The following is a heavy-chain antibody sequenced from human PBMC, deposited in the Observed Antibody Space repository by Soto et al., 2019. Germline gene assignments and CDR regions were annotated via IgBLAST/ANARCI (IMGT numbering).Heavy chain of an antibody. Sequence: SETLSLTCIVSGESISSSSFYWGWIRQPPGKGLGWIGSIYYSGRTYYNPSFKSRVTISIDTSKNQFSLKLSSVTATDTAVYYCARQRTTVVTQAYFDHWGQGALVTVSS. V-gene: IGHV4-39*01. CDR3: ARQRTTVVTQAYFDH. CDR1: GESISSSSFY. J-gene: IGHJ4*02. CDR2: IYYSGRT. D-gene: IGHD2-21*02.